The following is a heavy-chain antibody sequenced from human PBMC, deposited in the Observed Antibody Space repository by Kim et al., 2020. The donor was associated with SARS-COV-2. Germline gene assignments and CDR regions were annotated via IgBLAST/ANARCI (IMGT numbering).Heavy chain of an antibody. J-gene: IGHJ4*02. CDR1: GLTFGGYA. V-gene: IGHV3-23*01. CDR3: AKGDCNNWSFFDY. CDR2: ISGSGGST. Sequence: GGSLRLSCAASGLTFGGYAMSWVRQAPGKGPEWVSLISGSGGSTDHADSVKGRFAISRDNSKKTLYLQMNSLRAEDTALYYCAKGDCNNWSFFDYWGQGTLVTVSS. D-gene: IGHD1-1*01.